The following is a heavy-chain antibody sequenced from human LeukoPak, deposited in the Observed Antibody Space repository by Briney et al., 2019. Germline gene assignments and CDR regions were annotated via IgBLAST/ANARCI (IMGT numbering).Heavy chain of an antibody. Sequence: ASVKVSCKASGYTFTGYYMHWVRQAPGQGLEGMGWINLYSGGKNFEQKLQGRDTMPRDTSISTAYMEQSRLRSDDTAVYYCARPSSGSYSRDGFDYWGQGTLVTVSS. V-gene: IGHV1-2*02. CDR1: GYTFTGYY. CDR3: ARPSSGSYSRDGFDY. J-gene: IGHJ4*02. CDR2: INLYSGGK. D-gene: IGHD3-10*01.